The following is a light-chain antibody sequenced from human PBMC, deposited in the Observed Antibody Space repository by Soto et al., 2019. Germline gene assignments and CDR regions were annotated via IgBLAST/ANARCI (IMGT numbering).Light chain of an antibody. CDR1: SSDVGAYNL. Sequence: QSALTQPAAVSGSPGQSITISCTGTSSDVGAYNLVSWYQQHPGKAPKLMIYEVSQRPSGVSDRFSGSKSGNTASLTISGLQAEDEADYFCCSYANRTLGIFCGGTTLTVL. CDR2: EVS. V-gene: IGLV2-23*02. J-gene: IGLJ2*01. CDR3: CSYANRTLGI.